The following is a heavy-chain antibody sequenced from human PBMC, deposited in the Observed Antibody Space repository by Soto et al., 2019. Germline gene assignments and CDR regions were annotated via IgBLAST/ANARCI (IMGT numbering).Heavy chain of an antibody. D-gene: IGHD3-10*01. CDR2: IYHSGSS. CDR1: GGSISSDDYY. V-gene: IGHV4-30-4*01. CDR3: ARTSPRGSGTWFDP. J-gene: IGHJ5*02. Sequence: QVKLQESGPGLVKPSQTLSLTCNVSGGSISSDDYYWSWIRQPPGKGLEWIGYIYHSGSSYYNPSLQSRVTISIDTSKIQLSLKLSSVTAADSAVYYCARTSPRGSGTWFDPWGQGTLVTVSS.